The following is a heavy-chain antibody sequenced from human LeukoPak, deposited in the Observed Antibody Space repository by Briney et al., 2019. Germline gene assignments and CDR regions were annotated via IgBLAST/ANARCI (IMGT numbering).Heavy chain of an antibody. V-gene: IGHV4-59*08. CDR3: QKTADEILTGFDY. CDR2: THHSGNT. D-gene: IGHD3-9*01. CDR1: GDFLPRYY. J-gene: IGHJ4*02. Sequence: PSETLSLTWPVPGDFLPRYYCSRVRQTQWKGLEYLGDTHHSGNTNYNPSLMSRATMSVDTSKNQFSLKLTSVTAADTAVFFRQKTADEILTGFDYWGQGTLVTVSS.